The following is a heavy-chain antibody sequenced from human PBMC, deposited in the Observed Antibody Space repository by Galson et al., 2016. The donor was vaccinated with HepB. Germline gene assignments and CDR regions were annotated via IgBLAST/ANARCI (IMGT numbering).Heavy chain of an antibody. Sequence: SLRLSCAASGFTFDSYWMSWVRQAPGKGLEWVANINRDESERYYVDSVKGRFTISRDNAKNTLYLQMNGLRGEDTAVYYCAKDHRAMSGLTWGQGTQVTVSS. V-gene: IGHV3-7*01. D-gene: IGHD3/OR15-3a*01. J-gene: IGHJ4*02. CDR1: GFTFDSYW. CDR3: AKDHRAMSGLT. CDR2: INRDESER.